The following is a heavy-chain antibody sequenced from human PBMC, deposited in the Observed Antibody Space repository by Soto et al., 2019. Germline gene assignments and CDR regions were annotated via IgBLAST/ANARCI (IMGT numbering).Heavy chain of an antibody. CDR1: GFTFSSYW. D-gene: IGHD3-3*01. J-gene: IGHJ4*02. CDR2: IKQDGSEK. Sequence: GGPLRLSCAASGFTFSSYWMSWVRQAPGKGLEWVANIKQDGSEKYYVYSVKGRFTISRDNAKNSLYLQMNSLRAEDTAVYYCARDHAYYDFWSGYFDYWGQGTLVTVSS. V-gene: IGHV3-7*05. CDR3: ARDHAYYDFWSGYFDY.